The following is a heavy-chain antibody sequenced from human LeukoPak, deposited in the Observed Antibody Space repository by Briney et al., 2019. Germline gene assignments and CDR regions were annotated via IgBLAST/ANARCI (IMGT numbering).Heavy chain of an antibody. CDR2: IGTAGDT. CDR1: GFTFSSYD. CDR3: ARDTNYDILTGSPNYYYYYYMDV. V-gene: IGHV3-13*01. Sequence: GGSLRLSCAASGFTFSSYDMHWVRQATGKGLEWVSAIGTAGDTYYPGSVKGRFTISRENAKNSLYLQMNSLRAEDTAVYYCARDTNYDILTGSPNYYYYYYMDVWGKGTTVTISS. D-gene: IGHD3-9*01. J-gene: IGHJ6*03.